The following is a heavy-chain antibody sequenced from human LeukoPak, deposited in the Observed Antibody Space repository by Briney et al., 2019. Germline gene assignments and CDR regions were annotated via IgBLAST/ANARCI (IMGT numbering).Heavy chain of an antibody. J-gene: IGHJ4*02. CDR1: GFTVSSNY. Sequence: GGSLRLSCAASGFTVSSNYMSWVRQAPGKGLEWVSVTYSGGSTYYADSVKGRFTISRDNSKNTLYLQMNSLRAEDTAVYYCARDIGYCSSTSCYGGIVGYFDYWGQGTLVTVSS. V-gene: IGHV3-66*02. CDR2: TYSGGST. CDR3: ARDIGYCSSTSCYGGIVGYFDY. D-gene: IGHD2-2*01.